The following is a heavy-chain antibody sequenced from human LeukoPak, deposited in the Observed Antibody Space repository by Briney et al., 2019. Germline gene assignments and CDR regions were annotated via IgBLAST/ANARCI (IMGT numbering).Heavy chain of an antibody. CDR3: ARDYDHYYGSGSYLYYFDY. J-gene: IGHJ4*02. CDR2: IKRDGSEK. Sequence: GGSLRLSCEASGFTFSSYRMSWVRQAPGKGLEWVAKIKRDGSEKYYVDSVKGRFTISRDNAKNSLYLQMTSLRAEDTAVYYCARDYDHYYGSGSYLYYFDYWGQGTLVTVSS. V-gene: IGHV3-7*01. D-gene: IGHD3-10*01. CDR1: GFTFSSYR.